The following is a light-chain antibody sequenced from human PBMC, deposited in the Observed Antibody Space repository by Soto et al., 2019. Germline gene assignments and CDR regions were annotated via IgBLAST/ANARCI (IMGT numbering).Light chain of an antibody. Sequence: EIMMAQSPVTLSVSPGERATLSCRASQSVSNYLAWYQQKPGQAPRLLIYDASSRAPGIPARFSGSGSGTDFTLTISSLEPADFAVYYCQQGSNWPITFGQGTRLEIK. CDR2: DAS. CDR1: QSVSNY. CDR3: QQGSNWPIT. V-gene: IGKV3-11*01. J-gene: IGKJ5*01.